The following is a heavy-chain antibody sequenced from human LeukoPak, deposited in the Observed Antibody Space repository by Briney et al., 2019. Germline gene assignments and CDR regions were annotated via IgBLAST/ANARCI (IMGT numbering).Heavy chain of an antibody. J-gene: IGHJ4*02. CDR2: IYHSGST. Sequence: PSETLSLTCAVSGYSISSGYYWGWIRQPPGKGLEWIGSIYHSGSTYYNPSLKGRVTISVDTSKNQFSLKLSSVTAADTAVYYCARNVDTAMVNWGQGTLVTVSS. CDR3: ARNVDTAMVN. CDR1: GYSISSGYY. D-gene: IGHD5-18*01. V-gene: IGHV4-38-2*01.